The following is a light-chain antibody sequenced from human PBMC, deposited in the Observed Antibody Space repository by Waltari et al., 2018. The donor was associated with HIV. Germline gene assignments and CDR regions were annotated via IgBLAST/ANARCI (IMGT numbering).Light chain of an antibody. J-gene: IGLJ2*01. CDR2: DVG. Sequence: QSALTQPASVSGSPGQSITISCTGTSSDVGGYNYVSWYQQHPGKAPKLMTYDVGNLASGVSNRFSGSSSGNTASLTISGLQADDEADYYCSSDTSSSTVLFGGGTKLTVL. CDR1: SSDVGGYNY. CDR3: SSDTSSSTVL. V-gene: IGLV2-14*03.